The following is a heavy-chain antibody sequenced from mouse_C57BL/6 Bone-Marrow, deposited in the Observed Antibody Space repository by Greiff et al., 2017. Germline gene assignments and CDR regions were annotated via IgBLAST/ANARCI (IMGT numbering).Heavy chain of an antibody. Sequence: DVMLVESGGGFVKPGGSLKLSCAASGFTFSDYGMHWVRQAPEKGLEWVAYISSGSSTIYYADTVKGRFTISQDNAKNTLCLQLTSLRAEDTAVYYWARKYYCDYWGQGTALTVSA. J-gene: IGHJ2*01. CDR2: ISSGSSTI. V-gene: IGHV5-17*01. CDR3: ARKYYCDY. CDR1: GFTFSDYG.